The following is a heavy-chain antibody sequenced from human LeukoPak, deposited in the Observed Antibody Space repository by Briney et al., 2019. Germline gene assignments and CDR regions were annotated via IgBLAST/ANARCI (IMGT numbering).Heavy chain of an antibody. CDR1: GGSISSYY. Sequence: SETLSLTCTVSGGSISSYYWSWIRQPPGKGLEWIGYIYYSGSTNYNPSLKSRVTISVDTSKNQFSLELSSVTAADTAVYYCARYTSSWYSFDPWGQGTLVTVSS. V-gene: IGHV4-59*08. J-gene: IGHJ5*02. CDR2: IYYSGST. CDR3: ARYTSSWYSFDP. D-gene: IGHD2-15*01.